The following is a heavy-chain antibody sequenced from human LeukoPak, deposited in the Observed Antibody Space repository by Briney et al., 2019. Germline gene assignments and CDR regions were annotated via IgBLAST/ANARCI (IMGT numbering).Heavy chain of an antibody. CDR2: IKQAGSEK. CDR3: ARGPSSHFFDY. Sequence: PGGSLRLSCTASGITFSGYWMSWVRQPPGKGLEWVANIKQAGSEKYYVDSVKGRFTISRDNAKNSLYLQMNSLRAEDTAVYYCARGPSSHFFDYWGQGTLVTVSS. CDR1: GITFSGYW. J-gene: IGHJ4*02. D-gene: IGHD6-13*01. V-gene: IGHV3-7*01.